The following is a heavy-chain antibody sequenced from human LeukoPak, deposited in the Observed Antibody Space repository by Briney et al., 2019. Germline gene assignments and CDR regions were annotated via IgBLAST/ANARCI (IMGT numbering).Heavy chain of an antibody. CDR3: ARGQLEPYYYYMDV. CDR2: IYYSGST. J-gene: IGHJ6*03. D-gene: IGHD1-1*01. CDR1: VGSISIYY. V-gene: IGHV4-59*01. Sequence: PSESLSLTCSVSVGSISIYYWSWIRQPPGKGLEWIGYIYYSGSTNYNPSLKSRVTISVDTSKNQHSLKLSSVTAADTAVYYCARGQLEPYYYYMDVWGKGTTVTVSS.